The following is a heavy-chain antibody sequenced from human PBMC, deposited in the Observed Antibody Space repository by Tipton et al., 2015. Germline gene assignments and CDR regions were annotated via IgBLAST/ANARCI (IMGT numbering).Heavy chain of an antibody. D-gene: IGHD5-24*01. CDR3: ARDLEHGMDV. J-gene: IGHJ6*04. CDR2: ISYTDGA. V-gene: IGHV4-61*01. CDR1: GGSVTSGSYY. Sequence: TLSLTCTVSGGSVTSGSYYWSWIRQPPGTGLEWIEYISYTDGAGYNPALKSRVTISVDTSKNRFSLTLNSVAAADTAVYYCARDLEHGMDVWGNENTGPVSS.